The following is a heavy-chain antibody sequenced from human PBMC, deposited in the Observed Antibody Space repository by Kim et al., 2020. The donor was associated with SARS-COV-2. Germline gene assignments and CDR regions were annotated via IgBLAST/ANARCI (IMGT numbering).Heavy chain of an antibody. V-gene: IGHV3-21*01. D-gene: IGHD3-10*01. CDR1: GFTFSSYS. CDR2: ISSSSYI. Sequence: GGSLRLSCAASGFTFSSYSMNWVRQAPGKGLEWVSSISSSSYIYYADSVKGRFTISRDNAKNSLYLQMNSLRAEDTAVYYCARGITMVRGVNYYYYGMDVWGQGTTVTVSS. J-gene: IGHJ6*02. CDR3: ARGITMVRGVNYYYYGMDV.